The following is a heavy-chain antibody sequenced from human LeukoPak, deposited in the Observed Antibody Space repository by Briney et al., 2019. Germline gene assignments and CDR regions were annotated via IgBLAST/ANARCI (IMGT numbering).Heavy chain of an antibody. J-gene: IGHJ6*03. Sequence: GGSLRLSCAASGFTFSGSAMHWVRQASGKGLEWVGRIRSKANSYATAYAASVKGRFTISRDDSKNTAYLQMNSLKTEDTAVYYCTSRSSVGSGGYYMDVWGKGTTVTVSS. CDR3: TSRSSVGSGGYYMDV. CDR2: IRSKANSYAT. CDR1: GFTFSGSA. D-gene: IGHD2-15*01. V-gene: IGHV3-73*01.